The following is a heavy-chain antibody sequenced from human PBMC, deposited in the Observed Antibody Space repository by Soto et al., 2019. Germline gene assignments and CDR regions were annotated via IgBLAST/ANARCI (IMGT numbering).Heavy chain of an antibody. Sequence: GSLRLSCAASGFTFSRYWMHWVRQAPGKGLVWVSRINSDGSSTSYADSVKGRFTISRDNAKNTLYLQMNSLRAEDTAVYYCASSYGYTYGSYWGQGTLVTVSS. V-gene: IGHV3-74*01. CDR2: INSDGSST. CDR1: GFTFSRYW. D-gene: IGHD5-18*01. J-gene: IGHJ4*02. CDR3: ASSYGYTYGSY.